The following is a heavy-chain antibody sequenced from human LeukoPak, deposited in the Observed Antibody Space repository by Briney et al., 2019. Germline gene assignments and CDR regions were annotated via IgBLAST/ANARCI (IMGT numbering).Heavy chain of an antibody. V-gene: IGHV4-34*01. J-gene: IGHJ6*04. Sequence: SETLSLTSAVYGGSFSGYYWSWIRQPPGKGLEWIGEINHSGSTNYNPSLKSRVTISVDTSKNQFSLKLSSVTAADTAVYYCARGPYCSGGSCYFGSSYFYYYGMDVWGKGTTVTVSS. D-gene: IGHD2-15*01. CDR3: ARGPYCSGGSCYFGSSYFYYYGMDV. CDR1: GGSFSGYY. CDR2: INHSGST.